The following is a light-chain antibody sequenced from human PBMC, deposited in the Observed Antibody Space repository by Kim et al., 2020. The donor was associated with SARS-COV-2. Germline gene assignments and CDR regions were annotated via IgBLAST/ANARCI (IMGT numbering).Light chain of an antibody. Sequence: LSLSPGERATLSCRASQSVSSYLAWYQQKPGQAPRLLIYDAYNRAAGIPARFSGSGSGTDFTLTISSLEPEDFAVYYCLQRSNWFTFGQGTKLEI. V-gene: IGKV3-11*01. CDR2: DAY. CDR1: QSVSSY. CDR3: LQRSNWFT. J-gene: IGKJ2*01.